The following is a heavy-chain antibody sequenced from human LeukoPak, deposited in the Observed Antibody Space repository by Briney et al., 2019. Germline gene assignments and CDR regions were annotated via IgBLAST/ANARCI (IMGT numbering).Heavy chain of an antibody. Sequence: GASVKVSCKASGYTFTGYYMYWVRQAPGQGLEWMAWINPNSGGTNYAQKFQGRVTMTRDTSISTAYMELSRLRSDDTAVYYCARDQEESDYDFWSAYGWFDPWGQGTLVTVSS. J-gene: IGHJ5*02. CDR2: INPNSGGT. CDR1: GYTFTGYY. V-gene: IGHV1-2*02. D-gene: IGHD3-3*01. CDR3: ARDQEESDYDFWSAYGWFDP.